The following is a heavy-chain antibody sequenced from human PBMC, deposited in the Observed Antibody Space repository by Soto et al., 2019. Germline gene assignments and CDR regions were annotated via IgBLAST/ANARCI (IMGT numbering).Heavy chain of an antibody. CDR1: GDSIRNSGHY. CDR2: VYYSGTS. D-gene: IGHD6-19*01. CDR3: ARPATVAPPDAFQV. V-gene: IGHV4-39*01. J-gene: IGHJ3*01. Sequence: QVHLQESGPRLVEPSETLSLTCTVSGDSIRNSGHYWGWVRQPPGKALEWIGSVYYSGTSYRKPSLKSRLAMSVDTSKNRFSLKLTAVTAADTAIYYCARPATVAPPDAFQVWSQGTLVTVSS.